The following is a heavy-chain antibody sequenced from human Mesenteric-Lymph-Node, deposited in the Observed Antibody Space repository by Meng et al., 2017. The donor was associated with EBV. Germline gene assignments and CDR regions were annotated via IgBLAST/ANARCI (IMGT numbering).Heavy chain of an antibody. Sequence: VQRKESGPGLGKASETLSLTCTVSGASVSSYTHYWSWIRQPPGKGLEWIGYSYYSGSTSYNPSLTTRVTISVDTSKNQFSLKLNSVTAADTAVYYCARAVAGDWYFDLWGRGTLVTVSS. V-gene: IGHV4-61*01. J-gene: IGHJ2*01. CDR2: SYYSGST. D-gene: IGHD6-19*01. CDR1: GASVSSYTHY. CDR3: ARAVAGDWYFDL.